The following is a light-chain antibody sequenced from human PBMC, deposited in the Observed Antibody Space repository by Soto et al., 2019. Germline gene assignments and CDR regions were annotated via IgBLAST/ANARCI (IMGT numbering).Light chain of an antibody. CDR3: CSYTTTSTYV. Sequence: QSALTQPASVSGFPGQSITISCTGTSSDVGGYNYVSWYQQHPGKVPKLMIYEVFRRPSGISNRFSGSKSGNTASLTISGLQAEDEADYYCCSYTTTSTYVFGGGTKLTVL. V-gene: IGLV2-14*01. J-gene: IGLJ2*01. CDR2: EVF. CDR1: SSDVGGYNY.